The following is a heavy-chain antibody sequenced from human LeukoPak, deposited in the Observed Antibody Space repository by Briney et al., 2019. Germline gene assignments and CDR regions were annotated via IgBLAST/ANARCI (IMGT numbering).Heavy chain of an antibody. D-gene: IGHD5-12*01. V-gene: IGHV4-59*01. CDR1: GGSISSYY. J-gene: IGHJ3*02. CDR2: IYYSGST. CDR3: AHGLGSENDAFDI. Sequence: SETLSLTCTVSGGSISSYYWSWIRQPPGKGLEWIGYIYYSGSTNYNPSLKSRVTISVDTSKNQFSLKLSSVTAADTAVYYCAHGLGSENDAFDIWGQGTMVTVSS.